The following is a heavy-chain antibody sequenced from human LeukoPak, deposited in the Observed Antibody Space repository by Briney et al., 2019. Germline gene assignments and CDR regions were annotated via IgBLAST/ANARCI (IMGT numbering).Heavy chain of an antibody. CDR1: GFSFSSYA. V-gene: IGHV3-23*01. D-gene: IGHD3-9*01. CDR2: ISGSGGST. Sequence: PGGSLRLSCAASGFSFSSYAMSWVRQAPGKGLEWVSAISGSGGSTYYADSVKGRFTISRDNSKNTLYLQMNSLRAEDTAVYYCAKWAYYDILTGYNYFDYWGQGTLVTVSS. J-gene: IGHJ4*02. CDR3: AKWAYYDILTGYNYFDY.